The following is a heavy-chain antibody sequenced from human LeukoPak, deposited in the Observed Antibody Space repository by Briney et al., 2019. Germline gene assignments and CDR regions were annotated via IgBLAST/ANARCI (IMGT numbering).Heavy chain of an antibody. V-gene: IGHV4-39*01. Sequence: SETLSLSCAVSGGSISSSSYYWGWIRQPPGKGLEWIGSIYYSGSTYYNPSLTSRVTISVDTSKNQFSLKLSSVTAADTAVYYCARYVVRGVIIVWGQGTLVTVSS. J-gene: IGHJ4*02. CDR1: GGSISSSSYY. CDR2: IYYSGST. D-gene: IGHD3-10*01. CDR3: ARYVVRGVIIV.